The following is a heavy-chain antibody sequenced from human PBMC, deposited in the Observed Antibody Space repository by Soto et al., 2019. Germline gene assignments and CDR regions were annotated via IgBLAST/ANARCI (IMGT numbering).Heavy chain of an antibody. CDR2: ISYDGSNK. V-gene: IGHV3-30-3*01. CDR1: GFTFSSYA. D-gene: IGHD2-8*01. Sequence: QVQLVESGGGVVQPGRSLRLSCAASGFTFSSYAMHWVRQAPGKGLEWVAVISYDGSNKYYADSVKGRFTISRDNSKNTLYLQMNSLRAEDTAVYYCARDPEYCTNGVCLYYFDYWGQGTLVTVSS. J-gene: IGHJ4*02. CDR3: ARDPEYCTNGVCLYYFDY.